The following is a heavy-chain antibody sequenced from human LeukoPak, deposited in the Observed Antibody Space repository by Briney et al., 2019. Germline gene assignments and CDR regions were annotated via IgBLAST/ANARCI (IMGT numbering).Heavy chain of an antibody. D-gene: IGHD6-19*01. CDR1: GYTFTSYD. V-gene: IGHV1-8*01. CDR3: ARDRVSSGWYYWYFDL. Sequence: ASVKVSCKASGYTFTSYDINWVRQATGQGLEWMGWMNPNSGNTGYAQKFQGRVTMTRNTSISTAYMELSSVTAADTAVYYCARDRVSSGWYYWYFDLWGRGTLVTVSS. CDR2: MNPNSGNT. J-gene: IGHJ2*01.